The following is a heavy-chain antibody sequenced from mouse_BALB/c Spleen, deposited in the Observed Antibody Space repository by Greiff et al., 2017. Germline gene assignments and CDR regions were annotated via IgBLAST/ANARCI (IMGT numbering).Heavy chain of an antibody. D-gene: IGHD1-1*01. V-gene: IGHV1-18*01. CDR2: IDPYNGGT. J-gene: IGHJ3*01. CDR3: ARSYYGSSYGFAY. CDR1: GYAFTSYN. Sequence: EVQLQQSGPELVKPGASVKVSCKASGYAFTSYNMYWVKQSHGKSLEWIGYIDPYNGGTIYNQKFKGKATLTVDKSSSTAYMELRSLTSEDTAVYYCARSYYGSSYGFAYWGQGTLVTVSA.